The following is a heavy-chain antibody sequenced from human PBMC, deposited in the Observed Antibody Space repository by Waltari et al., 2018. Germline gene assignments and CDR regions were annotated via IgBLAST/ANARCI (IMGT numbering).Heavy chain of an antibody. V-gene: IGHV4-39*07. J-gene: IGHJ5*02. CDR2: ISYSGST. CDR1: GGSISTNNYR. Sequence: QLQLQESGPGLVKPSETLSLTCTVSGGSISTNNYRWGWIRQPPGTGLEWVASISYSGSTYYNPSLKSRVSISVDTSKNQFSLKLSSVTAADTAVYYCARDQGFYLFSRLAWFDTWGQGTLVTVSS. D-gene: IGHD2-2*01. CDR3: ARDQGFYLFSRLAWFDT.